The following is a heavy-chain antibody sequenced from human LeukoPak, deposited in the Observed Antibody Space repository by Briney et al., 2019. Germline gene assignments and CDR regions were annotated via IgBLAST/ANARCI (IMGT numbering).Heavy chain of an antibody. J-gene: IGHJ5*02. CDR2: IYSDGNT. V-gene: IGHV3-53*01. CDR1: GFTVSSIY. CDR3: AGDTHSSSWYDH. Sequence: PGGSLRLSRAVSGFTVSSIYMSWVRQAPGKGLEWVSSIYSDGNTYYADSVKGRFTISRDSSRNTLYLQMNSLRVEDSAVYYCAGDTHSSSWYDHWGQGTLVTVSS. D-gene: IGHD6-13*01.